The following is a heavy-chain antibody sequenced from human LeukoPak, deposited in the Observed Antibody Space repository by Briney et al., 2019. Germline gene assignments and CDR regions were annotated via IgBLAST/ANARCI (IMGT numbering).Heavy chain of an antibody. Sequence: PGGSLRLSCAASGFTFSTYGMHWVRQAPGKGLEWVAVISYEGSTTYYADSVKGRFTIFRDNSKNTLSLQMNSLRADDTGVYYCAKEAEPRVAQNLDYWGQGILVTVSS. CDR2: ISYEGSTT. CDR3: AKEAEPRVAQNLDY. J-gene: IGHJ4*02. CDR1: GFTFSTYG. V-gene: IGHV3-30*18. D-gene: IGHD3-10*01.